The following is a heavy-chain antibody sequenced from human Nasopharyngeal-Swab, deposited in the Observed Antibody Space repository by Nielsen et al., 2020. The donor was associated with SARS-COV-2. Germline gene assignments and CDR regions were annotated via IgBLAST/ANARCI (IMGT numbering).Heavy chain of an antibody. CDR2: INSDGSST. Sequence: GGSLRLSCAASGFTFSSYWMHWVRQAPGKGLVWVSRINSDGSSTSYADSVKGRFTISRDNAKNTLYLQMNSLRAEDTAVYYCARAGDYLKSYYYYDMDVWGQGTTVTVSS. CDR3: ARAGDYLKSYYYYDMDV. V-gene: IGHV3-74*01. J-gene: IGHJ6*02. D-gene: IGHD7-27*01. CDR1: GFTFSSYW.